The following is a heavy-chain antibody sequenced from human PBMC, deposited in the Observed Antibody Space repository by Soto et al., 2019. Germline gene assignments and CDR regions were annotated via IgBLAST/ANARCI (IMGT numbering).Heavy chain of an antibody. CDR3: ARDRGNDFWSGYPYGMDV. J-gene: IGHJ6*02. D-gene: IGHD3-3*01. V-gene: IGHV1-18*01. Sequence: QVQLVQSGAEVKKPGASVKVSCKASGYTFTSYGISWVRQAPGQGLEWMGWISAYNGNTNYAQKLQGRVTMTTDTSTSTACMELRSPRSDDTAVYYCARDRGNDFWSGYPYGMDVWGQGTTVTVSS. CDR1: GYTFTSYG. CDR2: ISAYNGNT.